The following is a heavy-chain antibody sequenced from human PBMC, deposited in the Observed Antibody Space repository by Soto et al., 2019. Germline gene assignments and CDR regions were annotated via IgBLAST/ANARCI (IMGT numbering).Heavy chain of an antibody. CDR3: ARDHVWFGELLGPFDY. D-gene: IGHD3-10*01. J-gene: IGHJ4*02. Sequence: GGSLRLSCAASGFTFSSYAMHWVRQAPGKGLEWVAVISYDGSNKYYADSVKGRFTISRDNSKNTLYLQMNSLRAEDTALYYCARDHVWFGELLGPFDYWGQGTLVTVSS. V-gene: IGHV3-30-3*01. CDR2: ISYDGSNK. CDR1: GFTFSSYA.